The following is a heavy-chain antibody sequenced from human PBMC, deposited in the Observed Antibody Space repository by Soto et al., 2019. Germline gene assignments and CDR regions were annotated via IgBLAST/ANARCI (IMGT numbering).Heavy chain of an antibody. V-gene: IGHV3-23*01. Sequence: EVQLLESGGDLVQPGGSLRLSCAASGFSFSNFAMTWVRQAPGKGLEWVSTISGGGGTTFYADSVKGRFTISRDNSKNTLYVKMNSLRAEDTAVYYCAKSGQLDVLGQGTTVSVSS. D-gene: IGHD1-26*01. CDR1: GFSFSNFA. CDR2: ISGGGGTT. CDR3: AKSGQLDV. J-gene: IGHJ6*02.